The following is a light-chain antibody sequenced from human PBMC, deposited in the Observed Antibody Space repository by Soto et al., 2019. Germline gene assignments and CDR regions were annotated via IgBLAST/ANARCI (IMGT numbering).Light chain of an antibody. CDR1: AMPNQY. CDR3: QSSDSSGTSVV. J-gene: IGLJ2*01. Sequence: SYELTQPPSVSLSPGQTARIACSGDAMPNQYAYWYQQKPGQAPILVIYKDNERPSGIPERFSGSNSGTTATLTISGVQAEDAADYYCQSSDSSGTSVVFGGGTQLTVL. V-gene: IGLV3-25*02. CDR2: KDN.